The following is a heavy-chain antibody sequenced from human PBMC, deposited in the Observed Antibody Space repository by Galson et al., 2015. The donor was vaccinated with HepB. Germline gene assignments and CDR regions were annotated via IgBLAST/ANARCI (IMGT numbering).Heavy chain of an antibody. V-gene: IGHV3-33*01. Sequence: SLRLSCAASGFTFSSYGMHWVRQAPGKGLEWVAVIWYDGSNKYYADSVKGRFTISRDNSKNTLYLQMNSLRAEDTAVYYCARDFEPYPGDGNYFDYWGQGTLVTVSS. D-gene: IGHD4-17*01. CDR1: GFTFSSYG. CDR2: IWYDGSNK. CDR3: ARDFEPYPGDGNYFDY. J-gene: IGHJ4*02.